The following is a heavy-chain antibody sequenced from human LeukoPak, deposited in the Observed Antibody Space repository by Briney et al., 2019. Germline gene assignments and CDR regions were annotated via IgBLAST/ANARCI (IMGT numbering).Heavy chain of an antibody. D-gene: IGHD1-26*01. CDR2: INHSGST. CDR1: GGSFSGYY. V-gene: IGHV4-34*01. Sequence: SETLSLTCAVYGGSFSGYYWSWIRQPPGKGLEWIGEINHSGSTNYNPSLKSRVTISVDTSKNQFSLKLSSVTAADTAVYYCARGGRLVGATDLFGYWGQGTLVTVS. CDR3: ARGGRLVGATDLFGY. J-gene: IGHJ4*02.